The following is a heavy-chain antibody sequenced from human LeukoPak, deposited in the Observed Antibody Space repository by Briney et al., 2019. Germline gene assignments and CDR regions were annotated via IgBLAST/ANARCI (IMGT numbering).Heavy chain of an antibody. CDR1: GFTFSNHW. CDR2: VKEDGSDK. D-gene: IGHD3-9*01. V-gene: IGHV3-7*01. CDR3: VREGRLGIIPVLSFDS. Sequence: GGSLRLSCAASGFTFSNHWMNWVRQAPGEGLEWVASVKEDGSDKYYVDSVKGRFSISRDNTKNSMYLQMDSLRAEDTAVYYCVREGRLGIIPVLSFDSWGQGTLVIVSS. J-gene: IGHJ4*02.